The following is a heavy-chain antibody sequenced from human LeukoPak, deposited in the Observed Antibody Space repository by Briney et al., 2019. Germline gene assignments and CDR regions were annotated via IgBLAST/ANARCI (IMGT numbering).Heavy chain of an antibody. J-gene: IGHJ5*02. Sequence: GASVKVSCKASGHTFSSYYMHWVRQAPGQGLEWMGGIIPISGTANYAQKFQGRVTITADEFTNTAYMELSSLRSEDTAVYYCARALPHRRLMDTTMEQHWFDPWGQGTLVTVSS. CDR1: GHTFSSYY. CDR3: ARALPHRRLMDTTMEQHWFDP. V-gene: IGHV1-69*13. CDR2: IIPISGTA. D-gene: IGHD5-18*01.